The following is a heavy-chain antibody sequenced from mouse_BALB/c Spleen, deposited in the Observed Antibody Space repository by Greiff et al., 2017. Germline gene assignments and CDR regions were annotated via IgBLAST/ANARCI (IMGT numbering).Heavy chain of an antibody. CDR1: GFTFSSYG. CDR2: ISSGGSYT. J-gene: IGHJ2*01. Sequence: EVMLVESGGDLVKPGGSLKLSCAASGFTFSSYGMSWVRQTPDKRLEWVATISSGGSYTYYPDSVKGRFTISRDNAKNTLYLQMSSLKSEDTAMYYCARGASYFDDWGQGTTLTVSS. V-gene: IGHV5-6*01. D-gene: IGHD3-1*01. CDR3: ARGASYFDD.